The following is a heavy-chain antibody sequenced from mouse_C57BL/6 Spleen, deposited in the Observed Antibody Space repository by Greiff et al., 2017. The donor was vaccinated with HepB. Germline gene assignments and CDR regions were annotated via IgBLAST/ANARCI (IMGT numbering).Heavy chain of an antibody. CDR3: ARSLYHDYGGGAMDY. J-gene: IGHJ4*01. D-gene: IGHD2-4*01. V-gene: IGHV1-26*01. CDR1: GYTFTDYY. Sequence: EVQLQQSGPELVKPGASVKISCKASGYTFTDYYMNWVKQSHGKSLEWIGDINPNNGGTSYNQKFKGKATLTVDKSSSTAYMELRSLTSEDSAVYYCARSLYHDYGGGAMDYWGQGTSVTVSS. CDR2: INPNNGGT.